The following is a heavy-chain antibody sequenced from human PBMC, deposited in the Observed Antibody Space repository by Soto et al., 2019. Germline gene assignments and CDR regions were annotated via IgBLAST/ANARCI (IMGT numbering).Heavy chain of an antibody. D-gene: IGHD6-13*01. CDR2: ISAYNGNT. V-gene: IGHV1-18*04. Sequence: ASVKVSCKASGYTFTSYGISWVRQAPGQGLEWMGWISAYNGNTNYAQKLQGRVTMTTDTSTSTAYMELRSLRSDDTAVYYCARDDRIEAASSWLDPWGQGTLVTVSS. CDR1: GYTFTSYG. CDR3: ARDDRIEAASSWLDP. J-gene: IGHJ5*02.